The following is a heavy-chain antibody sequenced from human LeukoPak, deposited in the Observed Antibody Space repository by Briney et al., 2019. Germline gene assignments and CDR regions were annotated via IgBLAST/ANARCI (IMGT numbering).Heavy chain of an antibody. CDR1: GGSFSGYY. D-gene: IGHD5-12*01. CDR3: PRASRWLRSIPFDY. Sequence: SETLSLTCAVYGGSFSGYYWSWIRQPPGKGLEWIGEINHSGSTNYNPSLKSRVTISVDTSKNQFSLTLSSVTAADTAVYYCPRASRWLRSIPFDYWGQGTLVTVSS. J-gene: IGHJ4*02. V-gene: IGHV4-34*01. CDR2: INHSGST.